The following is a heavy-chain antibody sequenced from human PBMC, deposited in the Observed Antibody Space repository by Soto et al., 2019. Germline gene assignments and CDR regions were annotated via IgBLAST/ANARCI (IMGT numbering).Heavy chain of an antibody. CDR1: GFTLNNYF. Sequence: XGPLRLSCAAPGFTLNNYFIHWVRQTPGRGLVWVSRVKCDGSVINYANSVEGRFTISVDNAKNMVYLQIDSLRAEDTAVYYCARAPARNWFDPWGQGTLVTVSS. D-gene: IGHD6-6*01. V-gene: IGHV3-74*01. CDR3: ARAPARNWFDP. J-gene: IGHJ5*02. CDR2: VKCDGSVI.